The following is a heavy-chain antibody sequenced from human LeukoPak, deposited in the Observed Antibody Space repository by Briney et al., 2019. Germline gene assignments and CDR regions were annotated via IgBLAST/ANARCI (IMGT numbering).Heavy chain of an antibody. J-gene: IGHJ4*02. CDR1: GGSFSSYY. D-gene: IGHD3-10*01. V-gene: IGHV4-34*01. CDR3: ASGGGRGGTNFDY. Sequence: SETLSLSCAVYGGSFSSYYWSWIGQPPGKGLEWIGEINHSGSTNYNPSLQSRVTISVDTSKNQFSLKLNSVTPEDTAVYYCASGGGRGGTNFDYWGQGTLVTVSS. CDR2: INHSGST.